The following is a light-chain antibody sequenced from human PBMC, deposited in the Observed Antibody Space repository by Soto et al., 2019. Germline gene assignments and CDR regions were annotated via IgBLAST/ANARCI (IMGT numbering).Light chain of an antibody. CDR3: QQSYSSKWT. V-gene: IGKV1-39*01. J-gene: IGKJ1*01. CDR1: QSISSY. Sequence: DIQMTQSPSSLSASVGDRVTITCRASQSISSYLNWYQQKPGKAPNLLIYAASSLQSGVPSRFSGSGSGTDFTLTNSSLHPEDFATYYCQQSYSSKWTFGQGTKVDIK. CDR2: AAS.